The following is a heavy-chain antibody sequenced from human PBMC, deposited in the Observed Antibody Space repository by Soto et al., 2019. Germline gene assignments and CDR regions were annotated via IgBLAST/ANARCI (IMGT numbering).Heavy chain of an antibody. CDR1: GGSISRYY. CDR2: MYNTGST. D-gene: IGHD2-21*02. Sequence: QVQLQESGPGLVKPSETLSLTCTVSGGSISRYYWSWIRQPPRKGLEWIGYMYNTGSTGYNPSCKSRVTISVDTSKNQVSLKLDSLNAADTAVYYCARDLWGYCGTDCYQLDVCGQGTTVTVSS. CDR3: ARDLWGYCGTDCYQLDV. J-gene: IGHJ6*02. V-gene: IGHV4-59*01.